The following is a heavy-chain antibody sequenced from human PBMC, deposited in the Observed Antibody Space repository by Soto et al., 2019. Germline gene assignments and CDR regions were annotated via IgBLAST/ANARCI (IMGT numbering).Heavy chain of an antibody. CDR2: ISGSGGST. Sequence: GGSLRLSCAASGFTFSSYAMSWVRQAPGKGLEWVSAISGSGGSTYYADSVKGRFTISRDNSKNTLYLQMNSLRAEDTAVYYCAKVPYFGVVIIKPFDYWGQGTLVTVSS. V-gene: IGHV3-23*01. CDR3: AKVPYFGVVIIKPFDY. CDR1: GFTFSSYA. J-gene: IGHJ4*02. D-gene: IGHD3-3*01.